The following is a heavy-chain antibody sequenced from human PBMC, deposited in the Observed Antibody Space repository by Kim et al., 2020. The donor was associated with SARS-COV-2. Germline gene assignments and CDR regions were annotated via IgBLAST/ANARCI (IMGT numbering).Heavy chain of an antibody. V-gene: IGHV4-59*01. J-gene: IGHJ6*02. CDR2: IYYSGST. Sequence: SETLSLTYTVSGGSISSYYWSWIRQPPGKGLEWIGYIYYSGSTNFNPSLKSRITISLDTSKNQFSLKLTSVTAADTAVYYCARVPFYGSGTYARVDYYGMDVWGPGTTVIVSS. D-gene: IGHD3-10*01. CDR1: GGSISSYY. CDR3: ARVPFYGSGTYARVDYYGMDV.